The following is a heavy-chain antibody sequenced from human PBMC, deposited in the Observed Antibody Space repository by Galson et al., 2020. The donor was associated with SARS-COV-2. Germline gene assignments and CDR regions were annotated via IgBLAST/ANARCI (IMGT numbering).Heavy chain of an antibody. V-gene: IGHV4-39*01. Sequence: SETLSLTCSVSGGSISSRSYHWGWIRQPPGTALDRNGSIDYSGSIYYNPSLQRRVPISIDTSKNQFSLKLSSVTATDTAVYYCARHIGTFTPFDDWGQGTLVTVSS. CDR1: GGSISSRSYH. J-gene: IGHJ4*02. D-gene: IGHD1-26*01. CDR2: IDYSGSI. CDR3: ARHIGTFTPFDD.